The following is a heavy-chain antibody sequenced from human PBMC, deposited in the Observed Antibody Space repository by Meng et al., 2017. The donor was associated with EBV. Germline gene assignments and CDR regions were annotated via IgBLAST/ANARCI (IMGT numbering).Heavy chain of an antibody. V-gene: IGHV2-5*02. CDR2: IYWDDEK. Sequence: IPLNDACPTPLTPPQTLTLTCSFSGFSLSTRGVGVGWTLQPPGKALEWLALIYWDDEKRYSPSLKSRLTITKDTSKNQVVLTMTNMDPVDAATYYCAHIIAARPFDYWGQGTLVTVSS. CDR3: AHIIAARPFDY. D-gene: IGHD6-6*01. CDR1: GFSLSTRGVG. J-gene: IGHJ4*02.